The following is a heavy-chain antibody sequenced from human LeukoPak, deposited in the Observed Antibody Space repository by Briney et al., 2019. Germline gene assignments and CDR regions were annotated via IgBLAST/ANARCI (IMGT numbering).Heavy chain of an antibody. Sequence: GGSLRLSCAASGFTFSSYSMNWVRQAPGKGLEWVSSISGSSSYIYYADSVKGRFTISRDNAKNSLYLQMNSLRGEDTALYYFARDLAPYCSGGRCSTFDYWGQGTLVTVSS. J-gene: IGHJ4*02. D-gene: IGHD2-15*01. V-gene: IGHV3-21*01. CDR2: ISGSSSYI. CDR1: GFTFSSYS. CDR3: ARDLAPYCSGGRCSTFDY.